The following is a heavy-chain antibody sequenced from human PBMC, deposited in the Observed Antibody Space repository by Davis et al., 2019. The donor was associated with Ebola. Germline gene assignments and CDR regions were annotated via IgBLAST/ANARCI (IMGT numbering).Heavy chain of an antibody. Sequence: ASVPVSCKASGYTFHRYDLHWVRPAPGQGLEWMGWISAFNGNTNYAQNLQGRVTMTTDASTSTAYMELSSLRSDDTDVYYCARAGSFYYYMDVWGKGTTVTVSS. D-gene: IGHD2-15*01. CDR2: ISAFNGNT. J-gene: IGHJ6*03. CDR1: GYTFHRYD. CDR3: ARAGSFYYYMDV. V-gene: IGHV1-18*01.